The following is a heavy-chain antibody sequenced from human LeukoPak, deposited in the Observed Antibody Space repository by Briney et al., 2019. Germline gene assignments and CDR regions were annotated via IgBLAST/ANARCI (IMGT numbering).Heavy chain of an antibody. D-gene: IGHD2-2*01. CDR2: IYYSGST. V-gene: IGHV4-59*01. Sequence: SETLSLTCTVSGGSISSYYWSWIRQPPGEGLEWIGYIYYSGSTNYNPSLKSRVTISVDTSKNQFSLKLSSVTAADTAVYYCARAVLVSFFDYWGQGTLVTVSS. CDR3: ARAVLVSFFDY. J-gene: IGHJ4*02. CDR1: GGSISSYY.